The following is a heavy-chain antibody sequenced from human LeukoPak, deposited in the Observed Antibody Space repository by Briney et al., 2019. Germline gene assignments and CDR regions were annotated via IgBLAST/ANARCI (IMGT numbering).Heavy chain of an antibody. V-gene: IGHV3-66*01. CDR2: IYSGGST. CDR3: AREAESAMVRGVIHYYYYGMDV. Sequence: GGSLRLSCAASGFTVSSNYMSWVRQAPGKGLEWVSVIYSGGSTYYADSVKGRFTISRDNSKNTLYLQMNSLRAEDTAVYYCAREAESAMVRGVIHYYYYGMDVWGQGTTVTVSS. J-gene: IGHJ6*02. CDR1: GFTVSSNY. D-gene: IGHD3-10*01.